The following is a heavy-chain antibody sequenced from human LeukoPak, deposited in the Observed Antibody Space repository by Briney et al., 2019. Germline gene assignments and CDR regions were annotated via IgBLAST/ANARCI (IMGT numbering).Heavy chain of an antibody. Sequence: GASVKVSCKASGYTFTSYGISWVRQAPGQGLEWMGWISAYNGNTNYAEKLQGRVTMTTDTSTSTAYMELRSLRSDDTAVYYCTRVRTYYHDSTGYYRPSYIDYWGQGTLVTVSS. CDR3: TRVRTYYHDSTGYYRPSYIDY. D-gene: IGHD3-22*01. J-gene: IGHJ4*02. V-gene: IGHV1-18*01. CDR2: ISAYNGNT. CDR1: GYTFTSYG.